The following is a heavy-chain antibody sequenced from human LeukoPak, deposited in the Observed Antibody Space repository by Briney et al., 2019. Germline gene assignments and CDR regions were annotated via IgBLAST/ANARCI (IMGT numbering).Heavy chain of an antibody. Sequence: GRSLRLSCAASGFTFDDYAMHWVRQAPGKGLDWVSGISWNSGTIDYADSVKGRFTISRDNAKNSLYLQMNSLRPEDTASYYCAKAEGFFGGYYDHWGQGTLVTVSS. V-gene: IGHV3-9*01. D-gene: IGHD4-23*01. CDR3: AKAEGFFGGYYDH. CDR1: GFTFDDYA. J-gene: IGHJ4*02. CDR2: ISWNSGTI.